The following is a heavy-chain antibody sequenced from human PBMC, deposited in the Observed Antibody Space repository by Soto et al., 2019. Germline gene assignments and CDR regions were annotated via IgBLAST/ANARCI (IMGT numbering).Heavy chain of an antibody. J-gene: IGHJ4*02. CDR2: IYYSGST. Sequence: PSETLSLTCTVSGGSISSGGYYWSWIRQHPGKGLEWIGYIYYSGSTYYNPSLKSRVTISVDTSKNQFSLKLSSVTAADTAVYYCARDSSDSSGYLKGYFDYWGQGTLVTVS. CDR1: GGSISSGGYY. V-gene: IGHV4-31*03. D-gene: IGHD3-22*01. CDR3: ARDSSDSSGYLKGYFDY.